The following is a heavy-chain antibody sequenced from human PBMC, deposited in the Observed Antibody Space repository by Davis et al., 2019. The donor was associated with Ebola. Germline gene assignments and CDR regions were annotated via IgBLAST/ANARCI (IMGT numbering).Heavy chain of an antibody. V-gene: IGHV3-21*01. Sequence: GGSLRLSCAASGFTFSSYWMNWVRQAPGKGLEWVSSISSSSSYIYYSDSVKGRFTISRDNAKNSLYLQMNSLRAEDTAVYYRAKLRYQLLSYFDYWGQGTLVTVSS. D-gene: IGHD2-2*01. CDR3: AKLRYQLLSYFDY. CDR2: ISSSSSYI. J-gene: IGHJ4*02. CDR1: GFTFSSYW.